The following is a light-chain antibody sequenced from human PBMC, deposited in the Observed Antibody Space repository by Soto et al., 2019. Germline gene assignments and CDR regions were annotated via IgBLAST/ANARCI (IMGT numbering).Light chain of an antibody. CDR1: SSDVGNYNY. CDR2: MVS. V-gene: IGLV2-14*01. CDR3: NSTTPGSLYV. J-gene: IGLJ1*01. Sequence: QSVLTQPASVSGSPGQSITISCTGTSSDVGNYNYVSWYQQYPGRVPKLLIYMVSNRPSGVSNRFSGSKSGNTASLTISGLQAEDEAAYFCNSTTPGSLYVFGTGTEVTVL.